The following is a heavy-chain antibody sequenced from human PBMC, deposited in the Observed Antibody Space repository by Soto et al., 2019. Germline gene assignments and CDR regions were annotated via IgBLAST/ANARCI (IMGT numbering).Heavy chain of an antibody. J-gene: IGHJ4*02. CDR2: VLQTGSST. D-gene: IGHD4-17*01. V-gene: IGHV3-23*01. CDR3: AKDFTPDGYWDFDY. CDR1: GFTFSTYT. Sequence: GGSLRLSCAASGFTFSTYTMSWVRQPPGKGLEWVSAVLQTGSSTFYADSVKGRFTISRDNSKNTLYLQMNNLRAEDTAVYYCAKDFTPDGYWDFDYWGQGTLVTVSS.